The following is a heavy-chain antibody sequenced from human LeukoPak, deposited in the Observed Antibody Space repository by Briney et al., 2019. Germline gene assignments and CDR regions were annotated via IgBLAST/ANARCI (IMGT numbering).Heavy chain of an antibody. Sequence: GESLRISCKGSGYSFTNYWIGWVRQMPGKGLECMGIIYPGDSDTRYSPSFQGQVTISADKSITTAYLQWSSLKASDTAMYYCARRMVRGVIISWFDPWGQGTLVTVSS. D-gene: IGHD3-10*01. J-gene: IGHJ5*02. V-gene: IGHV5-51*01. CDR3: ARRMVRGVIISWFDP. CDR1: GYSFTNYW. CDR2: IYPGDSDT.